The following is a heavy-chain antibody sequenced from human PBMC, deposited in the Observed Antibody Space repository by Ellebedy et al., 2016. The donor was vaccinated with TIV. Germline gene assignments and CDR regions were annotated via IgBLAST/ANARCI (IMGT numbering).Heavy chain of an antibody. Sequence: GESLKISCAASGFSFRSYWMSWVRQAPGKGLEWVVSIRQDGNEKDYLDSVKGRFTISRDNGKNSLDLQMNSLRVEDSALYYCAREGAYGDYAQVSFPFDPWGQGTLVIVSS. CDR2: IRQDGNEK. CDR3: AREGAYGDYAQVSFPFDP. V-gene: IGHV3-7*01. J-gene: IGHJ5*02. CDR1: GFSFRSYW. D-gene: IGHD4-17*01.